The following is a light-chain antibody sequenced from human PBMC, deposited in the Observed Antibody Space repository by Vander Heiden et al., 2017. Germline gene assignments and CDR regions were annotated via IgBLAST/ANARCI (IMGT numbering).Light chain of an antibody. CDR2: GAS. CDR1: QSVSSSY. CDR3: QQDGSSPGT. Sequence: EIVLTQSPGTLSLSPGERATLSCRASQSVSSSYLAWYQQKPGQAPRLLIYGASSRATGIPDRFTGSASGTDFTLTISRLDPEDFAVYYCQQDGSSPGTFGQGTKVEIK. V-gene: IGKV3-20*01. J-gene: IGKJ1*01.